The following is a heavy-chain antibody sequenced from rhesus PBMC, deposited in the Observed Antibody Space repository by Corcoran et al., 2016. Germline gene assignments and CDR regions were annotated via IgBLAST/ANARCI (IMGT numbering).Heavy chain of an antibody. J-gene: IGHJ4*01. V-gene: IGHV4-127*01. Sequence: QVQLQESGPGLVKPSETLSLTCAGSGDSIRSSYGWSLIRQPTGKGLGWIRSFGGSSGSNNYNPSLEGRVTISKDTSKNQFSLKLSSVTAADTAVYYCARATYYSGSYYSLFFDYWGQGVLVTVSS. CDR1: GDSIRSSYG. D-gene: IGHD3-16*01. CDR3: ARATYYSGSYYSLFFDY. CDR2: FGGSSGSN.